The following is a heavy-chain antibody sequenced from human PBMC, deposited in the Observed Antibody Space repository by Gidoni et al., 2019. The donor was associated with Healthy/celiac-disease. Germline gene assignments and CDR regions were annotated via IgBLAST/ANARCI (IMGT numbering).Heavy chain of an antibody. D-gene: IGHD6-6*01. Sequence: QVQLVESGGGVVQPGRSLRLSCAASGFTFRSYAMHWVRQAPGKGLEWVAVISYVGSNKYYADSVKGRFTISRDNSKNTLYLQMNSLRAEDTAVYYCARMEAARFYYYGMDVWGQGTTVTVSS. V-gene: IGHV3-30-3*01. CDR3: ARMEAARFYYYGMDV. CDR1: GFTFRSYA. J-gene: IGHJ6*02. CDR2: ISYVGSNK.